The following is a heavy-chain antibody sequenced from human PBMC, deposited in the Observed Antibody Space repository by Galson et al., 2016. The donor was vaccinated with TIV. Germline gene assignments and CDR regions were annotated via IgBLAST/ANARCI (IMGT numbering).Heavy chain of an antibody. J-gene: IGHJ4*02. CDR3: VKGDYHGSGGYCDY. V-gene: IGHV3-9*01. D-gene: IGHD3-10*01. CDR1: GFSFEDYA. Sequence: SLRLSCAASGFSFEDYAMHWVRQTPGKGLEWVSVISWKSYYINYAGSVKGRLTMSRDNAKNYLYLHMNSLRPEDTAFYYCVKGDYHGSGGYCDYWGRGTLVTVSS. CDR2: ISWKSYYI.